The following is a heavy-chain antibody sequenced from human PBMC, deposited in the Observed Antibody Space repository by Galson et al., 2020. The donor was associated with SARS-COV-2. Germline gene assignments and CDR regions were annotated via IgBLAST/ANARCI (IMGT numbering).Heavy chain of an antibody. V-gene: IGHV1-58*01. Sequence: SVKVSCKASGFTFTSSAVQRVRQARGQRLEWIGWIVVGRGNTNYAQKFQERVTITRDMSTSTAYMELSSMSSEDTAVYYCAAPDCSSTSCYDAFDIWGEGTMVTVSS. J-gene: IGHJ3*02. CDR3: AAPDCSSTSCYDAFDI. D-gene: IGHD2-2*01. CDR1: GFTFTSSA. CDR2: IVVGRGNT.